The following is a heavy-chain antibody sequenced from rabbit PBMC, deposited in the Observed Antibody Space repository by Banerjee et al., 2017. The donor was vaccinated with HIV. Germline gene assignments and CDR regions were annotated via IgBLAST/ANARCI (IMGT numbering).Heavy chain of an antibody. CDR2: INTITGKT. V-gene: IGHV1S45*01. CDR3: ARDLPDIIGWNFGF. CDR1: GFSFSDRDV. D-gene: IGHD1-1*01. J-gene: IGHJ2*01. Sequence: QEQLKESGGGLVQPGESLTFTCEASGFSFSDRDVMCWVRQAPGKGLEWIGCINTITGKTVYATWAKGRFTISRASSTTVFLQMTSLTAADTATYFCARDLPDIIGWNFGFRGPGTLVTVS.